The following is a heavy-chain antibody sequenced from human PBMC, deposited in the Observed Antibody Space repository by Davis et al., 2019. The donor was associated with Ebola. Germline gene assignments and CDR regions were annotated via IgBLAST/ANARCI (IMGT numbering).Heavy chain of an antibody. CDR2: IKQDGSEK. J-gene: IGHJ4*02. CDR3: ARDLELGTALDY. D-gene: IGHD7-27*01. V-gene: IGHV3-7*01. Sequence: GESLKISCAASGFTFSSYWMSWVRQAPGKGLEWVANIKQDGSEKYYVDSVKGRFTISRDNAKNSLYLQMNSLSAEDTAVYYCARDLELGTALDYWGQGTLVTVSS. CDR1: GFTFSSYW.